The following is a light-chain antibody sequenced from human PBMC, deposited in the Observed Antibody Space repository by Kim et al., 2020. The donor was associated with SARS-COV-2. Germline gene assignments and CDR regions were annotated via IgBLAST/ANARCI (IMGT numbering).Light chain of an antibody. CDR1: QSISSY. J-gene: IGKJ1*01. V-gene: IGKV1-39*01. Sequence: AAVGDRVTITCRASQSISSYLNWYQQKPGKAPKLLIYAASSLQSGVPSRFSGSGSGTDFTLTISSLQPEDFATYYCQQSYSTPKTFGQGTKVEIK. CDR2: AAS. CDR3: QQSYSTPKT.